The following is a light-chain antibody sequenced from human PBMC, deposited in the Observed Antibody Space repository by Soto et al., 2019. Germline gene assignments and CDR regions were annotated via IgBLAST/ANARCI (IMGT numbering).Light chain of an antibody. Sequence: ELVITQSPATLSVSPGERATLSCRASQSVSSNLAWYQQKPGQAPRLLIYGASTRATGIPARFSGSGSGTDFTLTISSLQPEDFATYYCQQLNSYPRITFGQGTRLEIK. J-gene: IGKJ5*01. CDR3: QQLNSYPRIT. CDR1: QSVSSN. V-gene: IGKV3-15*01. CDR2: GAS.